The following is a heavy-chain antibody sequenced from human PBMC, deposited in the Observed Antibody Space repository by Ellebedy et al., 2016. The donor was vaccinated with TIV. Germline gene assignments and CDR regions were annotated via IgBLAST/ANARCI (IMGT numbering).Heavy chain of an antibody. D-gene: IGHD7-27*01. CDR1: GYTFTGFY. CDR3: ARPTGALPMDAFDI. V-gene: IGHV1-2*02. J-gene: IGHJ3*02. Sequence: ASVKVSCXASGYTFTGFYMHWVRQAPGQGLEWMGWINPNSGGTNYAQKFQGRVTMTRNTSISTAYMELSSLRSDDTAVYYCARPTGALPMDAFDIWGQGTVVTVSS. CDR2: INPNSGGT.